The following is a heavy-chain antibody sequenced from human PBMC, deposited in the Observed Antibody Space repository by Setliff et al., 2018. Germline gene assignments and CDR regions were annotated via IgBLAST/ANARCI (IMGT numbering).Heavy chain of an antibody. V-gene: IGHV3-33*08. CDR2: IWGDGGTK. Sequence: LRLSCAASGFTFSTYRMHWVRQAPGKGLEWVAVIWGDGGTKYHADSVKGRFTISRDNSKNTLYLQMNSLRPEDTAVYYCARTCSGSGCYAGLESWGQGTPVTVSS. J-gene: IGHJ4*02. CDR1: GFTFSTYR. D-gene: IGHD2-15*01. CDR3: ARTCSGSGCYAGLES.